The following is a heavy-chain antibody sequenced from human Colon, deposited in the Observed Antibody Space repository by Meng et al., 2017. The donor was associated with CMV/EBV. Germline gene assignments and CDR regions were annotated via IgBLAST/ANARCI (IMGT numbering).Heavy chain of an antibody. J-gene: IGHJ4*02. Sequence: SGFTFSNYAMHWVRQAPGKGREEVAVVSYGGRKTAYTDSVKGRFAISKDNSKNTLFLQMNSLRAEDSAMYYCARGSTPQRQNPFDYWGQGILVTVSS. CDR3: ARGSTPQRQNPFDY. D-gene: IGHD6-25*01. CDR2: VSYGGRKT. V-gene: IGHV3-30*09. CDR1: GFTFSNYA.